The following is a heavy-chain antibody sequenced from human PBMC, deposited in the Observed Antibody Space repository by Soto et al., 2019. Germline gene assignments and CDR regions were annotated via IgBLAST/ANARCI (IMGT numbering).Heavy chain of an antibody. D-gene: IGHD1-26*01. J-gene: IGHJ4*02. CDR1: GGTFSSYA. Sequence: ASVKVSCKASGGTFSSYAISWVRQAPGQGLELMGGSIPIFGKANYAQKLQGRVTITAAESTSTAYMELSSLRSEDTAGYYCARDRRAGGSYYYWGQGTLVTVSS. CDR2: SIPIFGKA. CDR3: ARDRRAGGSYYY. V-gene: IGHV1-69*13.